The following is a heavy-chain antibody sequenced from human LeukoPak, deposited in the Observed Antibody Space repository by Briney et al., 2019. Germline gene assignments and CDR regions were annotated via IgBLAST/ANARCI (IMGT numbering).Heavy chain of an antibody. Sequence: GASVKVSCKTSGYTFTNYGVSWVRQAPGQGLEWMGGIIPIFGTADYAQKFQGRVTITADKSTSTAYMELSSLRSEDTAVYYCASGGDDYGDYFDYWGQGTLVTVSS. V-gene: IGHV1-69*06. J-gene: IGHJ4*02. CDR3: ASGGDDYGDYFDY. CDR2: IIPIFGTA. CDR1: GYTFTNYG. D-gene: IGHD4-17*01.